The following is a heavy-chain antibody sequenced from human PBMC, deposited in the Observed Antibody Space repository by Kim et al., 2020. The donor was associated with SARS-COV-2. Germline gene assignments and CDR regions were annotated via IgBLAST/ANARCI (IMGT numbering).Heavy chain of an antibody. V-gene: IGHV3-33*01. CDR3: ARGRSSSWSPFDY. D-gene: IGHD6-13*01. J-gene: IGHJ4*02. Sequence: GGSLRLSCSASGFPFNSYGMHWVRQAPGKGLEWVAAIWSDGSNIYYADSVKGRFTISRDNSKNTLFLQMSSLRPDDTALYYCARGRSSSWSPFDYWGQGTLVTVSS. CDR1: GFPFNSYG. CDR2: IWSDGSNI.